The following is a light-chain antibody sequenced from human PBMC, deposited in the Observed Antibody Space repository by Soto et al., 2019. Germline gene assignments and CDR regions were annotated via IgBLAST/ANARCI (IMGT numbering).Light chain of an antibody. CDR1: QSISN. V-gene: IGKV3-15*01. J-gene: IGKJ4*01. CDR2: GAS. Sequence: EIVMTQSPAALSVSPGERVTFSCRASQSISNLAWYQHKPGQTPRLLIYGASTGATGIPARFSGGGSGTEFTLTINGLQSEDFAIYYCQQYDNWPVTLGGGTKVDIK. CDR3: QQYDNWPVT.